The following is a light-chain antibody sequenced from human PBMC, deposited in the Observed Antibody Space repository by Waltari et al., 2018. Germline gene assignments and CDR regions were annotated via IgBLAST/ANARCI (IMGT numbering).Light chain of an antibody. V-gene: IGKV1-5*03. CDR3: QQYYSDSIT. J-gene: IGKJ5*01. Sequence: DIQMTQSPSTLSASVGDRVTITCRASQSIARWLAWHQQKPGKAPKALHYKTSRLESGVPSRFSGSGSGTEFTLTISRLQPDDFATYYCQQYYSDSITFGQGTRLEIK. CDR2: KTS. CDR1: QSIARW.